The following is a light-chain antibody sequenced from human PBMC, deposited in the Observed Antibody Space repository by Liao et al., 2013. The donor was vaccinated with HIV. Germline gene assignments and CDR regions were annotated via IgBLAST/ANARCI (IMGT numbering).Light chain of an antibody. Sequence: SYVLTQPPSVSVAPGQTASIPCGGDKIGTKSVHWYQQRPGQAPMLVISFDRDRPSGIPERFAGSNSGNTATLTISGTQAMDEAVYYCQAWDSTTVVFGGGTKLTVL. CDR2: FDR. CDR3: QAWDSTTVV. CDR1: KIGTKS. J-gene: IGLJ2*01. V-gene: IGLV3-21*01.